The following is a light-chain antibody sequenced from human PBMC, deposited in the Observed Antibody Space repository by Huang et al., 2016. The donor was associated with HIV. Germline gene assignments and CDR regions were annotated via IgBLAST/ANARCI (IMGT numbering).Light chain of an antibody. J-gene: IGKJ2*01. Sequence: DIVMTQSPLSLPFAPGQPASISFKSSQNLLHTTGQNRLDWYLQKPGRPPQLMIYLASNRASGVPNRFAGSGSGSDFTLEISRVEADDVGIYYCMQGLQTPPTFGQGTKLEI. CDR3: MQGLQTPPT. CDR1: QNLLHTTGQNR. CDR2: LAS. V-gene: IGKV2-28*01.